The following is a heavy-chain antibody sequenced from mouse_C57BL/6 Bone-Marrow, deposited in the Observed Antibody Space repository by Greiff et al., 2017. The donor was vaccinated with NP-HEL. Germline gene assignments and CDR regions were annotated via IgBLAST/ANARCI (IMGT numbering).Heavy chain of an antibody. Sequence: VKLVESGPGLVAPSQCLSITCTVSGFSLTSYAISWVRQPPGKGLEWLGVIWTGGGTNYNSALKSRLSISKDNSKSQVFLKMNSLQTDDTARYYCARQTTVVARGYFDVWGTGTTVTVSS. D-gene: IGHD1-1*01. CDR2: IWTGGGT. CDR1: GFSLTSYA. J-gene: IGHJ1*03. CDR3: ARQTTVVARGYFDV. V-gene: IGHV2-9-1*01.